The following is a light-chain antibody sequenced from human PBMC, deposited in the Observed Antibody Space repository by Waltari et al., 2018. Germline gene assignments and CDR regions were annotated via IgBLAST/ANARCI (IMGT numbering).Light chain of an antibody. CDR2: DVT. CDR3: SSYTTNTNSGI. V-gene: IGLV2-14*03. Sequence: QSALTQPASVSGSPGQSITISCAGTNSDIGAYNYVSWYQQHSGKVPKDIIYDVTAPPSVVSDRFSGSKSGNTASLTISGLQAEDEADYSCSSYTTNTNSGIFGGGTRLTVL. J-gene: IGLJ2*01. CDR1: NSDIGAYNY.